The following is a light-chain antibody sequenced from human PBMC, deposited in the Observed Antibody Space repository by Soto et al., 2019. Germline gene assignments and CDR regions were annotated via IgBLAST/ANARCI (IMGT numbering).Light chain of an antibody. CDR1: SSDVGGYNY. CDR3: CSYSGSPRYV. Sequence: QSALTQPRSVSGSPGQSVTISCTGTSSDVGGYNYVSWYQQHSGKAPKVMIYDVSERPSGVPDRFSGSKSGNTASLTISGLHAEDEADYYCCSYSGSPRYVFGTGNKVTVL. CDR2: DVS. J-gene: IGLJ1*01. V-gene: IGLV2-11*01.